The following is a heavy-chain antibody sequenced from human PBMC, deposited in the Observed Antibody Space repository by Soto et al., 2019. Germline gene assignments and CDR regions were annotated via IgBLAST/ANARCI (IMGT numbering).Heavy chain of an antibody. V-gene: IGHV1-46*01. J-gene: IGHJ6*02. CDR3: ARGGMSNYYGMDV. CDR2: INPSGGST. D-gene: IGHD3-16*01. Sequence: ASVKVSCQASGYTSTSHHMHWVRQAPGQGLEWMGIINPSGGSTSYAQKFQGRVTMTRDTTTSTVYMELSSLRSEDTAVYYCARGGMSNYYGMDVWGQGTTVTVSS. CDR1: GYTSTSHH.